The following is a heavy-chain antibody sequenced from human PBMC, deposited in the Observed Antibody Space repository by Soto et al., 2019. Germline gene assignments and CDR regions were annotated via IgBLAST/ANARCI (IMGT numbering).Heavy chain of an antibody. Sequence: PGGSLRLSCAASGCSFRDYSMNWVRQAPGRGLERVAFIDLGGTSPDYRESVKGRFTLSKDKSKKTVYLQMNSLRVEDTAVYYCTKDRVPDGIYSFDYWGQGALVTVSS. CDR1: GCSFRDYS. D-gene: IGHD2-15*01. J-gene: IGHJ4*02. CDR3: TKDRVPDGIYSFDY. CDR2: IDLGGTSP. V-gene: IGHV3-23*03.